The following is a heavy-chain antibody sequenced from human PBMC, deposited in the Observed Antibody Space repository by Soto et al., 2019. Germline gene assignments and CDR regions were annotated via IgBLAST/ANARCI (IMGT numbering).Heavy chain of an antibody. CDR2: INPNSGGT. J-gene: IGHJ6*02. V-gene: IGHV1-2*04. D-gene: IGHD5-18*01. Sequence: QVQLVQSGAEVKKPGASVKVSCKASGYTFTGYYMHWVRQAPGQGLEWMGWINPNSGGTNYAQKFQGWVTMTRDTSISTAYMELSRLRSDDTAVYYCAREGGLIQLPNKGHYYYYGMDVWGQGTTVTVSS. CDR3: AREGGLIQLPNKGHYYYYGMDV. CDR1: GYTFTGYY.